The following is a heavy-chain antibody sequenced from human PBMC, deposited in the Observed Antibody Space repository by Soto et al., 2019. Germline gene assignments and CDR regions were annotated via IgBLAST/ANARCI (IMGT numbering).Heavy chain of an antibody. V-gene: IGHV3-33*01. Sequence: QVHLVESGGGVVQPGRSLRLSCAASGFSFNDFGVHWVRQAPGKGLEWVAVIWYGGKKTNYVDSVKRRFIISRDISKNMVYLQMNSLRDEDTAVYYCARENAPPYFDYWGQGTLVTVSS. CDR3: ARENAPPYFDY. CDR2: IWYGGKKT. D-gene: IGHD2-2*01. J-gene: IGHJ4*02. CDR1: GFSFNDFG.